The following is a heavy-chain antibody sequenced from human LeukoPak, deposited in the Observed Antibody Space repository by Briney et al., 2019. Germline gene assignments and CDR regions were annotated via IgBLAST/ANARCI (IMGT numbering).Heavy chain of an antibody. J-gene: IGHJ4*02. V-gene: IGHV3-74*01. CDR3: ASLAVVSTTANFDY. D-gene: IGHD5/OR15-5a*01. Sequence: GGSLRLSCAASGFTFSSYWMHWVRQAPGKGRVWVSRINSDGSSTNYADSVKGRFTVSRDNAKNTLYLQMNSLRAEDTAVYYCASLAVVSTTANFDYWGQGTLVTVSS. CDR2: INSDGSST. CDR1: GFTFSSYW.